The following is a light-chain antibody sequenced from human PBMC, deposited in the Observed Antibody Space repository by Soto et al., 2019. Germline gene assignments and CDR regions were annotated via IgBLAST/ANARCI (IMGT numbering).Light chain of an antibody. Sequence: QSVLTQPPSASGTPGQRGTISCTWSSSNIGSKYVYWYQQLPGTAPKLLIHRNNQRPSGVPDRFSGSKSGTSASLAINGLRSEDEADYYCAAWDDSLSGWVFGGGTKLTVL. CDR3: AAWDDSLSGWV. J-gene: IGLJ3*02. V-gene: IGLV1-47*01. CDR1: SSNIGSKY. CDR2: RNN.